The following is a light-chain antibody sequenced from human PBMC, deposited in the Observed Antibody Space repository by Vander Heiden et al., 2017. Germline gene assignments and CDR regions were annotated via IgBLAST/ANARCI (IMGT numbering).Light chain of an antibody. CDR1: QGISNY. CDR2: AAS. Sequence: DIQMTQSPSSLSASVGDRVTITCRASQGISNYLAWSQQKPGKVPKLLIYAASTLQSGVPSRVSGSGSGTDFTLTISSLQPEDVATYYCQKYDSAPWTFGQGTKVEIK. J-gene: IGKJ1*01. V-gene: IGKV1-27*01. CDR3: QKYDSAPWT.